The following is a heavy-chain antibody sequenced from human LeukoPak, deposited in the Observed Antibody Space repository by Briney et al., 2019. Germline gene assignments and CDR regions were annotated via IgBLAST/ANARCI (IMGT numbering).Heavy chain of an antibody. V-gene: IGHV3-7*01. D-gene: IGHD3-22*01. CDR1: GFTFSSYW. Sequence: GGSLRLSCAAPGFTFSSYWMSWVRQAPGKGLEWVANIKQDGSEKYYVDSVKGRFTISRDNAKNSLYLQMNSLRAEDTAVYYCARDEGYYYDSSGYYLFDYWGQGTLVTVSS. J-gene: IGHJ4*02. CDR3: ARDEGYYYDSSGYYLFDY. CDR2: IKQDGSEK.